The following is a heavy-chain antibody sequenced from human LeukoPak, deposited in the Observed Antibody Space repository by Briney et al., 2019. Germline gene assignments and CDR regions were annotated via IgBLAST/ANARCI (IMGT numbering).Heavy chain of an antibody. CDR3: AKDGVLYYDSWSGYIPRYYYMDV. D-gene: IGHD3-3*01. Sequence: PSETLSLTCTVSGGSISSSSYYWGWIRQPPGKGLEWIGTIYYSGNTYYNPSLKSRVTISVDTSKNQLSLKLSSVTAADTAVYYCAKDGVLYYDSWSGYIPRYYYMDVWGKGTTVTVSS. CDR2: IYYSGNT. J-gene: IGHJ6*03. V-gene: IGHV4-39*02. CDR1: GGSISSSSYY.